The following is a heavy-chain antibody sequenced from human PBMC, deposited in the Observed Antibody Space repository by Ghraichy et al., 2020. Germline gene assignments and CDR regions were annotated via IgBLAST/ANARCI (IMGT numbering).Heavy chain of an antibody. CDR3: ARDAVGATKEGY. Sequence: GGSLRLSCAASGFTVSSNYMSWVRQAPGKGLEWVSVIYSGGSTYYADSVKGRFTISRDNSKNTLYLQMNSLRAEDTAVYYCARDAVGATKEGYWGQGTLVTVSS. V-gene: IGHV3-53*01. CDR2: IYSGGST. J-gene: IGHJ4*02. D-gene: IGHD1-26*01. CDR1: GFTVSSNY.